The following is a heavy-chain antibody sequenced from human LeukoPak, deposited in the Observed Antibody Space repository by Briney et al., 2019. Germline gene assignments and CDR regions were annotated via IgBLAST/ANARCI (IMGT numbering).Heavy chain of an antibody. V-gene: IGHV4-4*02. CDR2: IYHSGST. D-gene: IGHD6-13*01. CDR1: GVSISSSNW. CDR3: ARDFLQQLDGGWFDP. Sequence: SGTLSLTCAVSGVSISSSNWWSWVRQPPGEGLEWIGEIYHSGSTNYNPSLKSRVTISVDKSKNQFSLKLSSVTAADTAVYYCARDFLQQLDGGWFDPWGQGTLVTVSS. J-gene: IGHJ5*02.